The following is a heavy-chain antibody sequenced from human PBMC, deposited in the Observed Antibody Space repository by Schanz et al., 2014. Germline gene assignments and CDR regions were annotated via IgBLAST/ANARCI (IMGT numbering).Heavy chain of an antibody. CDR2: ISGYDANT. V-gene: IGHV1-18*01. D-gene: IGHD3-3*01. CDR3: ARGNTIFGVVILGGLDP. CDR1: GYTFRSYG. Sequence: QVHLVQSGAEVKKPGASVKVSCRASGYTFRSYGINWVRQAPGQGLEWMGWISGYDANTNYAQKFQGRVTMTTDTSTSTAFMELRGLRSEDTAIYYCARGNTIFGVVILGGLDPWGQGTLVTVSS. J-gene: IGHJ5*02.